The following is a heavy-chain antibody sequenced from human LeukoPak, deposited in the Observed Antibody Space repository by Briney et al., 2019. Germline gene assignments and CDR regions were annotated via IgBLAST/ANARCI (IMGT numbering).Heavy chain of an antibody. Sequence: GGSLRLSCAASGFTFSNYWMSWVRQAPGKGLEWVANIKQDGSEKYYVDSVKGRFTISRDNAKNSLYLQMNSLRAEDTAVYYCARDLRFRDDYWGQGTLVTVSS. CDR3: ARDLRFRDDY. J-gene: IGHJ4*02. CDR1: GFTFSNYW. CDR2: IKQDGSEK. D-gene: IGHD3-10*01. V-gene: IGHV3-7*01.